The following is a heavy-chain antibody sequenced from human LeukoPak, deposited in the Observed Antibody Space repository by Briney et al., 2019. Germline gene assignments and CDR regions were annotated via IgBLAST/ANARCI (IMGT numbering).Heavy chain of an antibody. CDR1: GFTFSSYS. CDR3: ARDPGVGYCSSTSCYRGAFDI. CDR2: ISSSGSYI. V-gene: IGHV3-21*01. D-gene: IGHD2-2*02. J-gene: IGHJ3*02. Sequence: GGSLRLSCAASGFTFSSYSMNWVRQAPGKGLEWVSSISSSGSYIYHADSVKGRFTISRDNAKNSLYLQMNSLRAEDTAVYYCARDPGVGYCSSTSCYRGAFDIWGQGTMVTVSS.